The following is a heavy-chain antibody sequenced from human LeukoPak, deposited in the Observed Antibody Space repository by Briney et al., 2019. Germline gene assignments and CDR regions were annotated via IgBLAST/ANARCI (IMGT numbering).Heavy chain of an antibody. D-gene: IGHD2-2*01. CDR3: TTGTQDIVVVPAAEGVY. V-gene: IGHV3-15*01. CDR1: GFTFSNAW. J-gene: IGHJ4*02. CDR2: IKSKTGGGTT. Sequence: GGSLRLSCAASGFTFSNAWMSWVRQAPGKGLEWVGRIKSKTGGGTTDYAAPVKGRFTISRDDSKNTLYLHMNSLKTEDTAVYYCTTGTQDIVVVPAAEGVYWGQGTLVTVSS.